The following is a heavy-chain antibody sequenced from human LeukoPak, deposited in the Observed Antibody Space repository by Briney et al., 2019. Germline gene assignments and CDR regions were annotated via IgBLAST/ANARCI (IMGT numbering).Heavy chain of an antibody. CDR2: INHSGST. CDR3: VSLLRRYSSHNWFDP. Sequence: PSETLSLTCAVYGGSFSGYYWSWIRQPPGKGLEWIGEINHSGSTNYNPSLKSRVTISVDTSKNQFSLKLSSVTAADTAVYYCVSLLRRYSSHNWFDPWGQGTLVTVSS. J-gene: IGHJ5*02. D-gene: IGHD6-13*01. V-gene: IGHV4-34*01. CDR1: GGSFSGYY.